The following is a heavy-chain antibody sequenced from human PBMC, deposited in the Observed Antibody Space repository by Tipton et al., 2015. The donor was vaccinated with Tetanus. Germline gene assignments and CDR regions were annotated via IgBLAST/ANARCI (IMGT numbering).Heavy chain of an antibody. Sequence: TLSLTCAVYGGSFSNYYWTWIRQPPGKGLEWIGEVHPSGSTSSNPPLESRVTMSIDTSKNQFSLKLTSLTAADTAVYFCARGEDAYKTGNYWGQGTLVTVSS. CDR3: ARGEDAYKTGNY. J-gene: IGHJ4*02. CDR2: VHPSGST. D-gene: IGHD5-24*01. CDR1: GGSFSNYY. V-gene: IGHV4-34*01.